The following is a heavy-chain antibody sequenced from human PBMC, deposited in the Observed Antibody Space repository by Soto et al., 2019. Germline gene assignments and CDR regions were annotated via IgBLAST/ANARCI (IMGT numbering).Heavy chain of an antibody. CDR1: GYTFTDYA. Sequence: QVQLVQSGAEAKKPGASVKVSCKASGYTFTDYAIHWVRQAPGQGLEGMGWINVGNGNTGYSRKFQGRVTNARDMSASTAYIEGTNLTSEDTAIYYCEREGAHYTPLDHWGQGALVTVSS. CDR2: INVGNGNT. D-gene: IGHD2-15*01. J-gene: IGHJ4*02. V-gene: IGHV1-3*01. CDR3: EREGAHYTPLDH.